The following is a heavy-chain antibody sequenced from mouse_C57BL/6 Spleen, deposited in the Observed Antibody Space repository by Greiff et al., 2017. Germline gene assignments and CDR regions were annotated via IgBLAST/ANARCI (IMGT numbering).Heavy chain of an antibody. CDR3: ARGRYYGSSSAWFAY. J-gene: IGHJ3*01. CDR2: INPYNGGT. D-gene: IGHD1-1*01. V-gene: IGHV1-19*01. Sequence: EVKLMESGPVLVKPGASVKMSCKASGYTFTDYYMSWVKQSHGKSLEWIGVINPYNGGTSYNQKFKGKATLTVDKSSSTAYMELNSLTSEDSAVYYCARGRYYGSSSAWFAYWGQGTLVTVSA. CDR1: GYTFTDYY.